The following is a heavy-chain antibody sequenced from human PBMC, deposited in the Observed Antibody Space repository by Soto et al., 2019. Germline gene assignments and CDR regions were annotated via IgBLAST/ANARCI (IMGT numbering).Heavy chain of an antibody. CDR1: GFTYKDFA. CDR2: ISWNSAST. V-gene: IGHV3-9*01. D-gene: IGHD5-18*01. CDR3: VKDFRRYTNGLDV. Sequence: EVQLVESGGGLVEPGKSLRLSCVVSGFTYKDFAMHWVRQAPGKGLEWVSGISWNSASTGYADSVTGRFTISRDNAKNSLYLQMRNLTGDDTAMYYCVKDFRRYTNGLDVWRPGTSVTVSS. J-gene: IGHJ6*02.